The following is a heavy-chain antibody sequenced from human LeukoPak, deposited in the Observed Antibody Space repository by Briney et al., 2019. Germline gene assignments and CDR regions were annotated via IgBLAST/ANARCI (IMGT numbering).Heavy chain of an antibody. Sequence: GESLKISCKGSGYSFTSYWIGWVRQKPGEGLEWMGIIYPGDSETRYSPSFQGQVTISADKSITTAYLQWNSLKASDTAMYYCARPQAAGGGDAFDIWGQGTMVTVSS. D-gene: IGHD6-25*01. CDR2: IYPGDSET. CDR3: ARPQAAGGGDAFDI. CDR1: GYSFTSYW. J-gene: IGHJ3*02. V-gene: IGHV5-51*01.